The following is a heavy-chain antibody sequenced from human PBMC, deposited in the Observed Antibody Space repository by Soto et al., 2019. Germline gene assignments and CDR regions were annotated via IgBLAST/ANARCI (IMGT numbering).Heavy chain of an antibody. V-gene: IGHV4-4*07. D-gene: IGHD6-13*01. CDR3: ARDSVGVAAPGDY. CDR2: IYTSGSTSQN. CDR1: SGSISSYY. Sequence: SETLSLTCTVSSGSISSYYWSWIRQPAGKGLEWIGRIYTSGSTSQNSYNPSLKSRVTMSLDTSKNQFSLKLSSVTAADTAVYHCARDSVGVAAPGDYWGQGTLVTVSS. J-gene: IGHJ4*01.